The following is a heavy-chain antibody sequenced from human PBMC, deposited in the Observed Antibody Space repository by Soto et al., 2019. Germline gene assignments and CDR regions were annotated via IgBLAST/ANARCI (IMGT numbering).Heavy chain of an antibody. CDR1: GFTFSSYG. CDR2: IWYDGSNK. CDR3: ARDRKYYGSGSYVYYYYGMDV. J-gene: IGHJ6*02. D-gene: IGHD3-10*01. Sequence: GGSLRLSCAASGFTFSSYGMHWVSQAPGKGLEWVAFIWYDGSNKYYADSVKGRFTISRDNSKNTLYLQMNSLRAEDTAVYYCARDRKYYGSGSYVYYYYGMDVWGQGTTVTVSS. V-gene: IGHV3-33*01.